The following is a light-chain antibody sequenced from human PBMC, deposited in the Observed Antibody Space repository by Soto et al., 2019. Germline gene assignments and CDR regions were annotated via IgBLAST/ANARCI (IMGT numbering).Light chain of an antibody. V-gene: IGKV3-15*01. J-gene: IGKJ1*01. Sequence: IVMTQSPATLSVSPGERATLSCRASQSLSSNLAWYQQKPGQAPRFLIYGASTRATGIPARFSGSGSGTEFTLTISGLQSEDFAIYYCQQYNNWPWTFGQGTKVESK. CDR2: GAS. CDR1: QSLSSN. CDR3: QQYNNWPWT.